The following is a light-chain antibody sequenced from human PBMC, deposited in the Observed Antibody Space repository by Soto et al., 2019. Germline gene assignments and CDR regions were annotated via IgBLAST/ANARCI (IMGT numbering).Light chain of an antibody. Sequence: QSVLTQPPSVSGAPGQRVTISCTGSSSNIGAGYDVQWYQQLPGAAPRLLIFGNTNRPSGVPDRFSGSRSGTSASLAISGLQAGDEADYSCQSYDISLSVSVVFGGGTKLTVL. J-gene: IGLJ2*01. CDR2: GNT. V-gene: IGLV1-40*01. CDR3: QSYDISLSVSVV. CDR1: SSNIGAGYD.